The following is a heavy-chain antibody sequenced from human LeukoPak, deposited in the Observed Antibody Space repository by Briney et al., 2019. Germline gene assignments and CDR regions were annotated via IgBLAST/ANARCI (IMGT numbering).Heavy chain of an antibody. J-gene: IGHJ3*02. CDR2: ISGSGGST. CDR1: GFTFSSYW. CDR3: AKDYGQWLVQEAFDI. D-gene: IGHD6-19*01. V-gene: IGHV3-23*01. Sequence: GGSLRLSCAASGFTFSSYWMSWVRQAPGKGLEWVSAISGSGGSTYYADSVKGRFTISRDNSKNTLYLQMNSLRAEDTAVYYCAKDYGQWLVQEAFDIWGQGTMVTVSS.